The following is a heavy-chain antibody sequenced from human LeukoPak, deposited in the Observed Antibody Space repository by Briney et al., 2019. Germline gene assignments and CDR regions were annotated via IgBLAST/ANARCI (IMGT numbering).Heavy chain of an antibody. V-gene: IGHV4-39*07. Sequence: SETLSLTCTVSGVSISSSSYYWGWLRQPPGKGLEWIGSIYYSGSTYYNPSLKSRVTISVDTSKNQFSLKLSSVTAADTAVYYCARVLRAVVDYWGQGTLVTVSS. CDR2: IYYSGST. D-gene: IGHD6-19*01. J-gene: IGHJ4*02. CDR1: GVSISSSSYY. CDR3: ARVLRAVVDY.